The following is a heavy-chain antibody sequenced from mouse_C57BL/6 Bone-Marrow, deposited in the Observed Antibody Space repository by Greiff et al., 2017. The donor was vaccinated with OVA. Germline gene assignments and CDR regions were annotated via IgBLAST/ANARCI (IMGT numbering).Heavy chain of an antibody. V-gene: IGHV1-39*01. CDR3: ARERELSYYDYGLYYFDY. J-gene: IGHJ2*01. D-gene: IGHD2-4*01. CDR2: INPNYGTT. Sequence: EVQLQESGPELVKPGASVKISCKASGYSFTDYNMNWVKQSNGKSLEWIGVINPNYGTTSYNQKFKGKATLTVDQSSSTAYMQLNSLTSEDSAVYYCARERELSYYDYGLYYFDYWGQGTTLTVSS. CDR1: GYSFTDYN.